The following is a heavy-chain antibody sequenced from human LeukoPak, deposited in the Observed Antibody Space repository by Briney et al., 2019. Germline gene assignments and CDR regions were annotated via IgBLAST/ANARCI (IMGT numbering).Heavy chain of an antibody. Sequence: GASVKVSRKASGYTFTSYGISWVRQAPGQGLEWMGWISAYSGNTNYAQELQGRVTMTTDTSTSTAYMELRSLRSDDTAVYYCARDGLGDYDSSGYYYVIRWGIDYWGQGTLVTVSS. CDR2: ISAYSGNT. CDR3: ARDGLGDYDSSGYYYVIRWGIDY. J-gene: IGHJ4*02. D-gene: IGHD3-22*01. V-gene: IGHV1-18*01. CDR1: GYTFTSYG.